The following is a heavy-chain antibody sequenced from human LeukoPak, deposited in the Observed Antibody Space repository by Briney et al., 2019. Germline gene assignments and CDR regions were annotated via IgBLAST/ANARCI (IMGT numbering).Heavy chain of an antibody. CDR2: ISGSGGNT. CDR1: GFTFSSYV. Sequence: PGGSLRLSCAASGFTFSSYVLNWVRQAPQKVLEWVSAISGSGGNTYYTDSVKGRFTISRDNSKNTLYPQMNSLRAEDTAVYYCVRDVVSWQLLVHWGQGTLVTVSS. CDR3: VRDVVSWQLLVH. D-gene: IGHD1-26*01. V-gene: IGHV3-23*01. J-gene: IGHJ4*02.